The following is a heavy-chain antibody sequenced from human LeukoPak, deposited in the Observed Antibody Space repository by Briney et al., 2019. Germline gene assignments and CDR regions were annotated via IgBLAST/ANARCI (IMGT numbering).Heavy chain of an antibody. CDR3: ARAHYYYDNTGYFYF. CDR2: ISSDGGST. V-gene: IGHV3-74*01. CDR1: GFTFSGYW. J-gene: IGHJ4*02. D-gene: IGHD3-22*01. Sequence: AGGSLRLSCAASGFTFSGYWMHWVRQAPGKWLVWVSRISSDGGSTNYADSVKGRFTISRDNAKNTLYLQMNSLRAEDTAVYYCARAHYYYDNTGYFYFWGQGALVTVSS.